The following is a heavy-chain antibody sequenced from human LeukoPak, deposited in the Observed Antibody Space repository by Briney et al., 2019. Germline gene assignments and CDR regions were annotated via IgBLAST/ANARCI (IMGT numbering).Heavy chain of an antibody. CDR1: GGSFSGYY. J-gene: IGHJ6*03. V-gene: IGHV4-34*01. D-gene: IGHD3-22*01. CDR2: INHSGST. CDR3: ARGSTVVVTGYYYYMDV. Sequence: NPSETLSLTCAVYGGSFSGYYWSWIRQPPGKGLEWIGEINHSGSTNYNPSLKSRVTISVGTSKNQFSLKLSSVTAADTAVYYCARGSTVVVTGYYYYMDVWGKGTTVTVSS.